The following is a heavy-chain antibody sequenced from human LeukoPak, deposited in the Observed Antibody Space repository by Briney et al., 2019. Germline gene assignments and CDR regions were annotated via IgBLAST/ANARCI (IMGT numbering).Heavy chain of an antibody. D-gene: IGHD6-19*01. Sequence: GGSLRLSCTASGFTFSSYAMYWVRQAPGKGLEWVSGIFGSGGSAHYADSVRGRFTISRDNSKNTVYLQMNSLRAEDTAVYYCGKTTTGYSSGRYPAWPVDYWGQGTLVTVSS. CDR3: GKTTTGYSSGRYPAWPVDY. J-gene: IGHJ4*02. CDR2: IFGSGGSA. CDR1: GFTFSSYA. V-gene: IGHV3-23*01.